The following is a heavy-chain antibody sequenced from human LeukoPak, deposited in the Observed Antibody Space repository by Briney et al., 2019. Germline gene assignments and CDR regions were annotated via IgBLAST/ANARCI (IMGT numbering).Heavy chain of an antibody. CDR1: GFTFSNYW. J-gene: IGHJ6*03. CDR2: IKQDGSEK. Sequence: PGGSLRLSCAASGFTFSNYWMSWVRQAPGKGLEWVANIKQDGSEKYYVDTVKGRFTISRDNAKNSPYLQMNSLRAEDTAVYYCARVTRTYMDVWGKGTTVTVSS. V-gene: IGHV3-7*01. CDR3: ARVTRTYMDV.